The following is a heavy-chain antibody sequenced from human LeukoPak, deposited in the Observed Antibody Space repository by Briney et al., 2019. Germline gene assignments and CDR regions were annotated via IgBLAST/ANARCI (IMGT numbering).Heavy chain of an antibody. CDR2: ISPYNGNT. Sequence: ASVKVSCKASGYTFSRHGISWVRQAPGQGLEWMGWISPYNGNTNYAQKLQGRVTMTTDTSTSTAYMELRSLRSDDTAVYYCARDYYDSSGYFYFQHWGQGTLVTVSS. CDR1: GYTFSRHG. J-gene: IGHJ1*01. V-gene: IGHV1-18*04. CDR3: ARDYYDSSGYFYFQH. D-gene: IGHD3-22*01.